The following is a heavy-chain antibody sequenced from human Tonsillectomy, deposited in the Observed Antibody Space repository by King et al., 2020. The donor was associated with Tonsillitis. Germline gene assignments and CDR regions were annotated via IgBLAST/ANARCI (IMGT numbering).Heavy chain of an antibody. CDR2: ISSSSSYI. Sequence: VQLVESGGGLVKPGGSLRLSCAASDFTFSSYSMNWVRQAPGKGLEWVSFISSSSSYIYYADSVKGRFTISRDNAKNSLYLQMNSLRAEDTAVYYCASVAPGSQYFYWGQGTLVTVSS. J-gene: IGHJ4*02. V-gene: IGHV3-21*01. CDR3: ASVAPGSQYFY. CDR1: DFTFSSYS. D-gene: IGHD2/OR15-2a*01.